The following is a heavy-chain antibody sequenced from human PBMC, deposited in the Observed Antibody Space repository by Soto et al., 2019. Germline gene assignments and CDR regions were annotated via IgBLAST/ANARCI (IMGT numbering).Heavy chain of an antibody. CDR1: GGAFSSYA. V-gene: IGHV1-69*13. CDR3: ASGIQLWLRRINNGYSG. J-gene: IGHJ4*02. Sequence: SVKVSCKASGGAFSSYAISWVRQAPGQGLEWMGGIIPIFGTANYAQKFQGRVTITADESTSTAYMELSSLRSEDTAVYYCASGIQLWLRRINNGYSGWGQGTLVTVSS. CDR2: IIPIFGTA. D-gene: IGHD5-18*01.